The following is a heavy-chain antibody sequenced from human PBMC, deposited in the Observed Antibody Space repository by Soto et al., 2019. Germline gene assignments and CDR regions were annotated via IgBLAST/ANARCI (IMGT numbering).Heavy chain of an antibody. J-gene: IGHJ4*02. D-gene: IGHD1-26*01. CDR3: ARARGGSYYSAFDY. V-gene: IGHV4-31*03. CDR1: GGSISCGGYY. Sequence: SETLSLTCTVSGGSISCGGYYWSWIRQHPGKGLEWIGYIYYSGSTYYNPSLKSRVTISVDTSKNQFSLKLSSVTAADTAVYYCARARGGSYYSAFDYWGQGTLVTVSS. CDR2: IYYSGST.